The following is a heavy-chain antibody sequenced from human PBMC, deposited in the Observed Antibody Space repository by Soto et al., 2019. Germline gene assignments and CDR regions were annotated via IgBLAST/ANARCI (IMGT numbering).Heavy chain of an antibody. Sequence: LPLTCTVSGDSISTFYWSWIRQPPGKGLEWIGYIHYSGSTNYNPSLKSQVIISVDTSKNQFSLKLSSVTAADTAVYFCARVRSNLFDYWGQGTLVTVPS. J-gene: IGHJ4*02. D-gene: IGHD3-3*01. CDR3: ARVRSNLFDY. V-gene: IGHV4-59*01. CDR2: IHYSGST. CDR1: GDSISTFY.